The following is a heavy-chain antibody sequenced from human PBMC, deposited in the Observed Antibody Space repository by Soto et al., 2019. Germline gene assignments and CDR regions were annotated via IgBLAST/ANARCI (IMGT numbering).Heavy chain of an antibody. CDR1: GFTFSSYS. D-gene: IGHD3-10*01. CDR3: ARSSGGSGKLWNYYGMDV. CDR2: ISSGSSYI. Sequence: EVQLVESGGGLVKPGGSLRLSCEASGFTFSSYSMNWVRQAPGKGLEWVSSISSGSSYIYYADSVKGRFTISRDNAKNSLYLQMNSLGAEDTAVYYCARSSGGSGKLWNYYGMDVWGQGTTVTVSS. J-gene: IGHJ6*02. V-gene: IGHV3-21*06.